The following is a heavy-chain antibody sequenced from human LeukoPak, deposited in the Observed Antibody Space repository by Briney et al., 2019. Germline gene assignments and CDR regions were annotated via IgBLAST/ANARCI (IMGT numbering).Heavy chain of an antibody. J-gene: IGHJ5*02. CDR3: ARGNVLLWFGELSDWFDP. CDR2: MNPNSGNT. CDR1: GYTFTSYD. Sequence: EASVKVSCKASGYTFTSYDINWVRQATGQGLEWMGWMNPNSGNTGYAQKFQGRVTMTRNTSISTAYMELSSLRSEDTAVYYCARGNVLLWFGELSDWFDPWGQGTLVTVSS. V-gene: IGHV1-8*01. D-gene: IGHD3-10*01.